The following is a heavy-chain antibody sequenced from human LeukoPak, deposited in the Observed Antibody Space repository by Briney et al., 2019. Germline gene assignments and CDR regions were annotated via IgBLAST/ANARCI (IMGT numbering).Heavy chain of an antibody. V-gene: IGHV4-4*07. CDR1: GASISSYY. CDR3: ARGDKSGQGFDF. D-gene: IGHD2-15*01. CDR2: IYTSGST. Sequence: SETLSLTCIVSGASISSYYWSWMPQPAGKGLEWIGRIYTSGSTNYNPSLRSRLTLSVDTSRNQFSLNLTSVTAADTAVYYCARGDKSGQGFDFWGQGTLVTVSS. J-gene: IGHJ4*02.